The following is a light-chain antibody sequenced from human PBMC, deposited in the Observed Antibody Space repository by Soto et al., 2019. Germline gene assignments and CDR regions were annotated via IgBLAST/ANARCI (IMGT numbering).Light chain of an antibody. Sequence: EIVLTQSPGTLSLSPGERATLSCRASQSVSSSYLAWYQQKPGQAPRLLLYGASSRATGIPDRFSGSGSGTDLTVTISRLEPEDFAVYYCQQYGSTQWTFGQGTKVEVK. CDR1: QSVSSSY. V-gene: IGKV3-20*01. CDR2: GAS. J-gene: IGKJ1*01. CDR3: QQYGSTQWT.